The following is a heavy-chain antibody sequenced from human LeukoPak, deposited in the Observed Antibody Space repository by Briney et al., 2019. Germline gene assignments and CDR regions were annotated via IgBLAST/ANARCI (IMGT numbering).Heavy chain of an antibody. CDR2: INHSGST. V-gene: IGHV4-34*01. Sequence: SETLSFTCAVYGGSFSGYYWSWIRQPPGKGLEWIGEINHSGSTNYNPSLKSRVTISVDTSKNQFSLKLSSVTAADTAVYYCARGHGDSSSWYFDYWGQGTLVTVSS. J-gene: IGHJ4*02. CDR3: ARGHGDSSSWYFDY. CDR1: GGSFSGYY. D-gene: IGHD6-13*01.